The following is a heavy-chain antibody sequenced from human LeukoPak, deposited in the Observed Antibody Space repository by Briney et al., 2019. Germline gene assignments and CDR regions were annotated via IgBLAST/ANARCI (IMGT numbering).Heavy chain of an antibody. Sequence: PGGSLRLSCAASGFSFSTCAMSWVRQAPGKGLEWVSAISGSGGKTYYADSVKGRFTISRDNSKNTLYLQMNSVRAEDTAVFYCAKISGDDSSDYWGQGTLVTVSS. D-gene: IGHD3-22*01. V-gene: IGHV3-23*01. CDR3: AKISGDDSSDY. CDR1: GFSFSTCA. CDR2: ISGSGGKT. J-gene: IGHJ4*02.